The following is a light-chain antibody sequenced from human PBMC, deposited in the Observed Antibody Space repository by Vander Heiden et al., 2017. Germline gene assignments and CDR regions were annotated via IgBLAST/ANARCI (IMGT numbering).Light chain of an antibody. CDR3: QVWDSSSDHPGV. Sequence: SYVLTQPPPVSVAPGQPARITCGGNNIGSKSVHWYQRKPGQAPVLVVYDDSDRPSGIPERFSGSNSGNTATLTISRVEAGDEADYYCQVWDSSSDHPGVFGGGTKLTVL. CDR1: NIGSKS. V-gene: IGLV3-21*02. CDR2: DDS. J-gene: IGLJ2*01.